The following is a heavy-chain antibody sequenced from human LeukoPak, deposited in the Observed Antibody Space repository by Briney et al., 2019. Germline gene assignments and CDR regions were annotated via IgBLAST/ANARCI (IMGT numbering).Heavy chain of an antibody. D-gene: IGHD3-22*01. CDR3: ARRRYYSDSNGPVDVFDV. V-gene: IGHV5-51*01. CDR2: IYPGDSDT. CDR1: GYSFTNYW. J-gene: IGHJ3*01. Sequence: GESLKISCKGSGYSFTNYWNGWVRQMPGKGLEWMGLIYPGDSDTRYSPSFEGQVTISGDKSISTAYLQWSSLKASDTAMYYCARRRYYSDSNGPVDVFDVWGQGTMVTVSS.